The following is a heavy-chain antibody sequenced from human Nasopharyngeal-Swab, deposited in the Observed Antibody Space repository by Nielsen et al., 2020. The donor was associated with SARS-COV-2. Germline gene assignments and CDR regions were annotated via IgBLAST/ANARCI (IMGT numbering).Heavy chain of an antibody. J-gene: IGHJ4*02. D-gene: IGHD3-3*01. CDR1: GGSFSGYY. CDR2: INHSGST. Sequence: SETLSLTCAVYGGSFSGYYWSWIRQPPGKGLEWIGEINHSGSTNYNPSLKSRVTISVDTSKNQFSLKLSSVTAADTAVYYCATSAGFFWSGYYIDYWGQGTLVTVSS. V-gene: IGHV4-34*01. CDR3: ATSAGFFWSGYYIDY.